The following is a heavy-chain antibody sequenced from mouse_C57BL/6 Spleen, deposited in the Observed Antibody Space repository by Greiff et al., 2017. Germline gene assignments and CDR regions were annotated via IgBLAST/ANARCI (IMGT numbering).Heavy chain of an antibody. Sequence: EVKLMESGGGLVKPGGSLKLSCAASGFTFSDYGMHWVRQAPEKGLEWVAYISSGSSTIYSAATVHGRFTISRDNAKNTLFLQMTSLRSEDTAMYYCARDYGTLYYYAMDYWGQGTSVTVSS. CDR1: GFTFSDYG. CDR2: ISSGSSTI. CDR3: ARDYGTLYYYAMDY. V-gene: IGHV5-17*01. J-gene: IGHJ4*01. D-gene: IGHD2-1*01.